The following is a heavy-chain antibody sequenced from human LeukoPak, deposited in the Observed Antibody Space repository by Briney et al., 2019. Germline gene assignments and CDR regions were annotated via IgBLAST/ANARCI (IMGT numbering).Heavy chain of an antibody. Sequence: GGALRLSCAASGYTFSSYGMHWVRQAPGKGLEWVAVISYDGGNKYYADSVKGRFTISRDNSKNTLYLQMNSLRAEDTAVYYCAKVRIPYSSGYYYFDYWGQGTLVTVSS. D-gene: IGHD3-22*01. J-gene: IGHJ4*02. CDR3: AKVRIPYSSGYYYFDY. V-gene: IGHV3-30*18. CDR1: GYTFSSYG. CDR2: ISYDGGNK.